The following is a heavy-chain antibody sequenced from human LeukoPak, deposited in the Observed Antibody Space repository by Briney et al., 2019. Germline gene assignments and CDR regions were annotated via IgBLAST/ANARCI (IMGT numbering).Heavy chain of an antibody. CDR2: ISGSGGST. J-gene: IGHJ4*02. CDR1: GFTFSSYA. Sequence: GGPLRFSCAASGFTFSSYARSWFRQAQGKGLEWVSAISGSGGSTYYADSVKGRFTISRDNSKNTLYLQMNSLRAEDTAVYYCAKDPSGSYLFWGQGTLVTVSS. D-gene: IGHD1-26*01. V-gene: IGHV3-23*01. CDR3: AKDPSGSYLF.